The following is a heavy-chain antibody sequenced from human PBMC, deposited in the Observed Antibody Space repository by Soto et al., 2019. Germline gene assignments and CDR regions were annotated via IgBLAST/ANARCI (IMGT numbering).Heavy chain of an antibody. V-gene: IGHV3-9*01. J-gene: IGHJ4*02. CDR1: GFTFDDSG. D-gene: IGHD3-22*01. CDR2: ISYNSGSA. CDR3: AKGSGSMILMGEYYVDI. Sequence: EGQLVESGGGLVEPGRSLRLSCTASGFTFDDSGMHWVRLRPGKGLEWVSGISYNSGSADYVESVKGRFTISRDNAGNSLNLQMNTLRPEDTALYDCAKGSGSMILMGEYYVDIWGQGTLGTVSS.